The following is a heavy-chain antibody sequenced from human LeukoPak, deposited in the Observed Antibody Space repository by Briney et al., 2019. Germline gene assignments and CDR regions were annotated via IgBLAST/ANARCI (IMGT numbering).Heavy chain of an antibody. V-gene: IGHV4-59*08. CDR1: GGSISSYY. CDR3: ARGPFLPYYYGSGSYYHPSFDY. D-gene: IGHD3-10*01. Sequence: SETLSLTCTVSGGSISSYYWSWIRQPPGKGLEWIGYIYYSGSTNYNPSLKSRVTISVDTSKNQFSLKLSSVTAADTAVYYCARGPFLPYYYGSGSYYHPSFDYWGQGTLVTVSS. J-gene: IGHJ4*02. CDR2: IYYSGST.